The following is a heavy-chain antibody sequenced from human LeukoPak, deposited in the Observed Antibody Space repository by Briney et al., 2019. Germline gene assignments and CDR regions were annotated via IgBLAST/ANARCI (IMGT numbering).Heavy chain of an antibody. J-gene: IGHJ4*02. V-gene: IGHV4-59*01. CDR2: IYYSGST. D-gene: IGHD5-18*01. Sequence: SETLSLTCTVSGGSISRYYWSWIRQPPGKGLEWIGYIYYSGSTNYNPSLKSRVTISVDTSKNQFSLKLSSVTAADTAVYYCAANLRYSYGGLRIDYWGQGTLVTVSS. CDR1: GGSISRYY. CDR3: AANLRYSYGGLRIDY.